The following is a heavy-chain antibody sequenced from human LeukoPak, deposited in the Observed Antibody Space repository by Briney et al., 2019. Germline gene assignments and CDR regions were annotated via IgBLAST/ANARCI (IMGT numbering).Heavy chain of an antibody. CDR1: GFIFNSYA. J-gene: IGHJ4*02. CDR2: ISGSAYDT. Sequence: AGGSLRLSCAASGFIFNSYAMTWVRQAPRKGLEWVSTISGSAYDTYYADSVKGRFTVSRDKSNKTLHLQMDSLRAEDTAVYYCARASLRGLINDYWGLRTLVTVSS. D-gene: IGHD3-10*01. CDR3: ARASLRGLINDY. V-gene: IGHV3-23*01.